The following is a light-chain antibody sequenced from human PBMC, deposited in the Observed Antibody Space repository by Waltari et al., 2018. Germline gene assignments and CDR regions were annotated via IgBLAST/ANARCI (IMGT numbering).Light chain of an antibody. CDR2: WAS. Sequence: DIVMTQSPDSLAVSLVERATINCMSSQSVLSSFNNKNYLAWFQQKPGHPPKLIINWASTRQAGVPDRFSGSGSETDFTLAISGLQGEDVAVYYCQQYYTAPLTFGGGTMVEIK. J-gene: IGKJ4*01. V-gene: IGKV4-1*01. CDR1: QSVLSSFNNKNY. CDR3: QQYYTAPLT.